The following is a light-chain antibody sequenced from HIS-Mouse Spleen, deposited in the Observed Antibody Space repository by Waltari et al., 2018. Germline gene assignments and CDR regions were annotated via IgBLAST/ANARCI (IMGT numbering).Light chain of an antibody. CDR2: AAS. CDR1: KGISSY. Sequence: DIQLTQSPSFLSASVGARVTITCRASKGISSYLAWYQQKPGKAPKLLIYAASTLQSGVPSRFSGSGSGTEFTLTISSLQPEDFATYYCQQLNSYPPTFGQGTKVEIK. V-gene: IGKV1-9*01. J-gene: IGKJ1*01. CDR3: QQLNSYPPT.